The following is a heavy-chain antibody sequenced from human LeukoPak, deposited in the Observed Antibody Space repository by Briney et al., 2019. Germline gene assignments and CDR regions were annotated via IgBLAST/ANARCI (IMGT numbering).Heavy chain of an antibody. D-gene: IGHD3-22*01. CDR2: IYYSGST. J-gene: IGHJ4*02. CDR3: ASSHITMIVVVITTVDYYFDY. V-gene: IGHV4-39*07. CDR1: GGSISSSSYY. Sequence: SETLSLTCTVSGGSISSSSYYWGWIRQPPGKGLEWIGSIYYSGSTYYNPSLKSRVTISVDTSKNQFSLKLSSVTAADTAVYYCASSHITMIVVVITTVDYYFDYWGQGTLVTVSS.